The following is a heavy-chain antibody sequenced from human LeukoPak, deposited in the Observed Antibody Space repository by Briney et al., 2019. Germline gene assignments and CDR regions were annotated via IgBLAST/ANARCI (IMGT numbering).Heavy chain of an antibody. D-gene: IGHD3-3*01. CDR1: GFTFSSYA. J-gene: IGHJ4*02. CDR3: ARDRYDFWSGYSSDY. V-gene: IGHV3-66*01. Sequence: GGSLRLSCAASGFTFSSYAMSWVRQAPGKGLEWVSVIYSGGSTYYADSVKGRFTISRDNSKNTLYLQMNSLRAEDTAVYYCARDRYDFWSGYSSDYWGQGTLVTVSS. CDR2: IYSGGST.